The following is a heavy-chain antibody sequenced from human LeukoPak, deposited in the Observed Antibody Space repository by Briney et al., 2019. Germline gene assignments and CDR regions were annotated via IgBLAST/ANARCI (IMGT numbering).Heavy chain of an antibody. D-gene: IGHD1-1*01. J-gene: IGHJ3*02. CDR3: ARGGAGNAFDI. Sequence: SETLSLTRTVSGVSISRYYWSWIRQPPGKGLQWIGYIYYSGSTNYNPSLKSRVTMSVDTSKNQFSLKLSSVTAADTALYYCARGGAGNAFDIWGQGTMVNVSS. V-gene: IGHV4-59*01. CDR2: IYYSGST. CDR1: GVSISRYY.